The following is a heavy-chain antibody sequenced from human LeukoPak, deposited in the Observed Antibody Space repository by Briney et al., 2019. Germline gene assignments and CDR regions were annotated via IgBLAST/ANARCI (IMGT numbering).Heavy chain of an antibody. J-gene: IGHJ4*02. CDR3: ARVGSRYGPPNS. D-gene: IGHD5-18*01. V-gene: IGHV3-48*01. CDR2: ISSDAKTV. Sequence: PGGSLGLSCAASGFNFRFYIMNWVRQAPGKGLEWISYISSDAKTVNYADSVKGRFTISRDNAKNSLYLQMNSLSADDTAVYYCARVGSRYGPPNSWGQGTLVTVSS. CDR1: GFNFRFYI.